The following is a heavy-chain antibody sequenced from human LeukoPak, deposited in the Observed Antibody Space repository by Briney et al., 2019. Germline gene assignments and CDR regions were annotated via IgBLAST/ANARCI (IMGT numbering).Heavy chain of an antibody. CDR2: ISSSSNYI. V-gene: IGHV3-21*01. D-gene: IGHD3-10*01. J-gene: IGHJ3*02. CDR3: ARLVPLWSRNSDAFDI. Sequence: GGSLRLSCAASGFTFSHYSMNMNWVRQAPGTGLEWVSSISSSSNYIYYADSVKGRLTISRDNAKNSLYLQMNSLRAEDTAVYYCARLVPLWSRNSDAFDIWGQGTMVTVSS. CDR1: GFTFSHYS.